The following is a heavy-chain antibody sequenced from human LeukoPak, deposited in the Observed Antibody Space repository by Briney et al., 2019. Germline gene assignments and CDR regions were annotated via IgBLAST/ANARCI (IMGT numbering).Heavy chain of an antibody. V-gene: IGHV3-48*04. CDR1: GFTFSSYG. Sequence: PGGSLRLSCAASGFTFSSYGMHWVRQAPGKGLEWVSYISSSGSTIYYADSVKGRFTISRDNAKNSLYLQMNSLRAEDTAVYYCARAEMATNSFDYWGQGTLVTVSS. J-gene: IGHJ4*02. D-gene: IGHD5-24*01. CDR3: ARAEMATNSFDY. CDR2: ISSSGSTI.